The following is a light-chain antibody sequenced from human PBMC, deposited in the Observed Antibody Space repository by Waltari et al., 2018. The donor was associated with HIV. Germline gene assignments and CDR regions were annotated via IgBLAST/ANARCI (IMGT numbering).Light chain of an antibody. J-gene: IGLJ3*02. CDR1: STNLGSNH. Sequence: QSVLTQPPSASGTPGQRVTISCSGSSTNLGSNHVYWYQHPPGTAPELLIYRNNHRPSGVPDRFSGSKSGTTASLAISGLRSEDEADYYCAAWDDSLSGPWVFGGGTELTVL. V-gene: IGLV1-47*01. CDR3: AAWDDSLSGPWV. CDR2: RNN.